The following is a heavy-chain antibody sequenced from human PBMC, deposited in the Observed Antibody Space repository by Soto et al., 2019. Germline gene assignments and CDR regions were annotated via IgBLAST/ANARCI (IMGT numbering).Heavy chain of an antibody. J-gene: IGHJ5*02. CDR1: GGSISSGDYY. D-gene: IGHD2-2*01. CDR3: ARAIVVVPAAIGNWFDP. CDR2: IYYSGST. V-gene: IGHV4-30-4*01. Sequence: TSETLSLTCTVSGGSISSGDYYWSWIRQPPGKGLEWIGYIYYSGSTYYNPSLKSRVTISVDTSKNQFSLKLSSVTAADTAVYYCARAIVVVPAAIGNWFDPWGQGTLVTVSS.